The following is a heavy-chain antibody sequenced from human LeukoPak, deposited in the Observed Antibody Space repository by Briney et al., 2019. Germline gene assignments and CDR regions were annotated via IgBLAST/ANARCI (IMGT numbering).Heavy chain of an antibody. D-gene: IGHD3-10*01. CDR2: ISSNGGST. V-gene: IGHV3-64*04. Sequence: GGSLRLSCSASGFTFSSYAMHWVRQAPGKGLEYVSAISSNGGSTYYADSVKGRFTISRDNAKNTLYLQMNSLRAEDTAVYYCARENPDYYGSGSYYRSYFDYWGQGTLVTVSS. CDR1: GFTFSSYA. J-gene: IGHJ4*02. CDR3: ARENPDYYGSGSYYRSYFDY.